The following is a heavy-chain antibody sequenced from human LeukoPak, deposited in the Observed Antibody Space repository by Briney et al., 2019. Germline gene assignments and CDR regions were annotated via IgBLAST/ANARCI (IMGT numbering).Heavy chain of an antibody. D-gene: IGHD6-19*01. CDR3: ARAGYSSGWYSNKGNWFDP. V-gene: IGHV5-51*01. Sequence: GESLKISCKGSGYSFTTYWIGWVRQMPGKGLEWMGIIYPGDSDTRYSPSFQGQVTISADKSISTAYLQWSSLKASGTAMYYCARAGYSSGWYSNKGNWFDPWGQGTLVTVSS. J-gene: IGHJ5*02. CDR1: GYSFTTYW. CDR2: IYPGDSDT.